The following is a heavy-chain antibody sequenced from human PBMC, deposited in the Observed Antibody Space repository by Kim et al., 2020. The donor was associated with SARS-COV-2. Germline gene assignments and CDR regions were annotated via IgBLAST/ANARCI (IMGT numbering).Heavy chain of an antibody. V-gene: IGHV1-2*02. Sequence: ASVKVSCKASGYTFTGYYMHWVRQAPGQGLEWMGWINPNSGGTNYAQKFQGRVTMTRDTSISTAYMELSRLRSDDTAVYYCATTYYDSSGPWIAHAFDIWGQGTMVTVSS. CDR2: INPNSGGT. CDR3: ATTYYDSSGPWIAHAFDI. CDR1: GYTFTGYY. J-gene: IGHJ3*02. D-gene: IGHD3-22*01.